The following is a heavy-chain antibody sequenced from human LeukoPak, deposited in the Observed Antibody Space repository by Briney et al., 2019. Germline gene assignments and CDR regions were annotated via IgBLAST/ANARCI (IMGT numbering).Heavy chain of an antibody. D-gene: IGHD4-17*01. CDR1: GASISSSAYY. V-gene: IGHV4-39*01. CDR2: IYYSGNT. CDR3: ARAPGTTFDY. J-gene: IGHJ4*01. Sequence: PSETLSLTCIISGASISSSAYYWGWIRQPPGKGLEWIGTIYYSGNTYYNPSLKSRVTISVDTSKNQFSLKLTSVTAADTAVYYCARAPGTTFDYWGHGNMVTVSS.